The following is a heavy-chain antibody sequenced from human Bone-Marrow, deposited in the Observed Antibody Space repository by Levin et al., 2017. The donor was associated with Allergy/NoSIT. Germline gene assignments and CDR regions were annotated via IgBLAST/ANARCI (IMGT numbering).Heavy chain of an antibody. CDR1: GYSFTNYP. CDR3: ARQAGDKSTTAFDI. V-gene: IGHV7-4-1*02. D-gene: IGHD1-1*01. J-gene: IGHJ3*02. Sequence: ASVKVSCKASGYSFTNYPMNWVRQAPGQGLEWMGWTNTKTGDPTYAQGFTGRFVFSLDTSVSTTSLQISSLRTEDTAVHFCARQAGDKSTTAFDIWGQGTMVTVSS. CDR2: TNTKTGDP.